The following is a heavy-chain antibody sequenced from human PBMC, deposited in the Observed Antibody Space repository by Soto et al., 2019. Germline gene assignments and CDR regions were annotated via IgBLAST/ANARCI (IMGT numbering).Heavy chain of an antibody. Sequence: SETLSLTCTVSDGSISSYYWSWIRQPPGKGLEWIGYIYYSGSTNYNPSLKSRVTISVDTSKNQFSLKLSSMTAADTAVYYCARHETSRGYYDILTGVPSPGWFDPWGQGTLVTVSS. CDR1: DGSISSYY. J-gene: IGHJ5*02. CDR2: IYYSGST. V-gene: IGHV4-59*08. D-gene: IGHD3-9*01. CDR3: ARHETSRGYYDILTGVPSPGWFDP.